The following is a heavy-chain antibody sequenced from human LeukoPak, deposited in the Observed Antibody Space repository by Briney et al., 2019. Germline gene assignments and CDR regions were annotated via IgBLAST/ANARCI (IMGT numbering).Heavy chain of an antibody. CDR1: GYTFTDYY. CDR3: ARPYSSGRIDAFDI. J-gene: IGHJ3*02. CDR2: INPNSGGT. V-gene: IGHV1-2*02. D-gene: IGHD6-19*01. Sequence: ASVKVSCKTSGYTFTDYYMHWVRQAPGQGLEWMGWINPNSGGTNYAQKFQGRVTMTRDTSISTAYLQWSSLKASDTAMYYCARPYSSGRIDAFDIWGQGTMVTVSS.